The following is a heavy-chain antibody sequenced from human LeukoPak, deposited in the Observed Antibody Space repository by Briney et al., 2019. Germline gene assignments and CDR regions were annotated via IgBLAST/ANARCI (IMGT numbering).Heavy chain of an antibody. CDR1: GFTFSSHW. J-gene: IGHJ4*02. CDR3: ARGATYAYYQDY. V-gene: IGHV3-74*01. Sequence: GGSLRLSCAASGFTFSSHWMHWVRQAPGKGLVWVSRIKYDASSTSYAGSVKGRFTISRDNAKNTLYLQMNSLRAEDTAVYYCARGATYAYYQDYWGQGTLVTVSS. D-gene: IGHD1-26*01. CDR2: IKYDASST.